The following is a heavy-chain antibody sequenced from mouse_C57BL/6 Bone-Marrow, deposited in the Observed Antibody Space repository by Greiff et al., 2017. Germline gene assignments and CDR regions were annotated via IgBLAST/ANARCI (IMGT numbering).Heavy chain of an antibody. V-gene: IGHV1-55*01. CDR1: GYTFTSYW. Sequence: QVQLQQPGAELVKPGASVKMSCKASGYTFTSYWITWVKQRPGQGLEWIGDIYPGSGSTNYNEKFKSKATLTVDTASSTAYMQLSSLTSEDSAVYYCTRMDTAQAIDMDYWGQGTSVTVAS. CDR2: IYPGSGST. J-gene: IGHJ4*01. CDR3: TRMDTAQAIDMDY. D-gene: IGHD3-2*02.